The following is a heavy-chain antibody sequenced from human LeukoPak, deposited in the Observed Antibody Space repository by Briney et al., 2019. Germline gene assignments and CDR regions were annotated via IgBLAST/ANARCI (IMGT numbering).Heavy chain of an antibody. CDR3: ARLTDAFDI. CDR2: FYYSGST. J-gene: IGHJ3*02. V-gene: IGHV4-39*01. Sequence: KPSETLSLTCTVSGGSISSSSYSWGWIRQPPGKGLEWIGSFYYSGSTYYNPSLNSRVTISVDTSKNQFSLKVSSVAAADTAVYYCARLTDAFDIWGQGTMVTVSS. CDR1: GGSISSSSYS.